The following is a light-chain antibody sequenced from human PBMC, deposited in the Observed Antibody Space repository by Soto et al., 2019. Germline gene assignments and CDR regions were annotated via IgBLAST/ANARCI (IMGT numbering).Light chain of an antibody. J-gene: IGLJ2*01. CDR2: RNN. Sequence: QSVLTQPPSASGTPGQRVNISCSGSSSNIGSNYVYWYRQFPGTAPKLLIQRNNQRPSGVPARFSGSKSGTSASLAISGLRSEDEADYYCATWDDRLNGRLFGGGTKLTVL. CDR1: SSNIGSNY. CDR3: ATWDDRLNGRL. V-gene: IGLV1-47*01.